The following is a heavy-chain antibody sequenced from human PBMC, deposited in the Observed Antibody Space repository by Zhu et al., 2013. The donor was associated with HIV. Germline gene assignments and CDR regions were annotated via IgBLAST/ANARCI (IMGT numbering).Heavy chain of an antibody. CDR1: GYTFTVYH. Sequence: QVQLVQPGAEVKEPGASVKVSCKASGYTFTVYHMNWVRQAPGQGLEWMGWMNPNSGGTKYAQKFQGRVTMTRDTSISTAYMELSRLRSDDTAVYYCARWSGSYYDFWGQGTLATSPQ. CDR2: MNPNSGGT. J-gene: IGHJ4*02. CDR3: ARWSGSYYDF. D-gene: IGHD1-26*01. V-gene: IGHV1-2*02.